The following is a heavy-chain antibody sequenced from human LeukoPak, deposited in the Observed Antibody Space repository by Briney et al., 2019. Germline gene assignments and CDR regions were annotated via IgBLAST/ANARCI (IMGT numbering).Heavy chain of an antibody. CDR3: ARGGYYGSGSFPDY. Sequence: ASVKVSCKASGGTFGSYAISWVRQAPGQGLEWMGWISAYNGDTNYAQKLQGRVTMTTDTSTSTAYMDLMSLRSDDTAVYYCARGGYYGSGSFPDYWGQGTLVTVSS. J-gene: IGHJ4*02. V-gene: IGHV1-18*01. D-gene: IGHD3-10*01. CDR1: GGTFGSYA. CDR2: ISAYNGDT.